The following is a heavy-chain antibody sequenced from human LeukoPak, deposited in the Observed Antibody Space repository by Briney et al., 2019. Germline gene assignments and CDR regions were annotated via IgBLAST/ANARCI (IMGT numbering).Heavy chain of an antibody. Sequence: ASVKVSCKASGYTFTSYDLTWVRQATGQGLEWMGWMNPNSGNTGYAQKFQGRVTITRITSISTAYMELSSLRSEDTAVYYCARVIRPGYSRYGFAYWGQGTLVTVSS. V-gene: IGHV1-8*03. D-gene: IGHD4-11*01. CDR3: ARVIRPGYSRYGFAY. CDR2: MNPNSGNT. J-gene: IGHJ4*02. CDR1: GYTFTSYD.